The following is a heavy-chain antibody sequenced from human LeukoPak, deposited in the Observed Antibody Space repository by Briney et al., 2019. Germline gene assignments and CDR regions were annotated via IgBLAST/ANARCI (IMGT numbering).Heavy chain of an antibody. D-gene: IGHD2-15*01. CDR1: GITFSAYA. Sequence: GGSLRLSCAASGITFSAYAMTWVRQAPGKGLEWVSAISGSAGGGSTYSADSVKGLFTVSRDNSKNTLYLQMNSLRAEDTALYYCATRSDGFPYWGQGTLVTVSS. CDR3: ATRSDGFPY. V-gene: IGHV3-23*01. CDR2: ISGSAGGGST. J-gene: IGHJ4*02.